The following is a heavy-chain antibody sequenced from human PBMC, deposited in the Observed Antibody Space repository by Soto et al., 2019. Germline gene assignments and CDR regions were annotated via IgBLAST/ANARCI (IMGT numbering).Heavy chain of an antibody. D-gene: IGHD5-18*01. CDR2: IKPDGSEK. CDR1: GFSFSTYW. Sequence: EVQLVESGGGLVQPGGSLRLSCVASGFSFSTYWMTWVSQAPGKGLEWVANIKPDGSEKYYVGSVKGRFTISRDNAKNSLYLEMNSLRAEYTAVYYCTRDTAMTEYWGQGTLVTVSS. V-gene: IGHV3-7*01. J-gene: IGHJ4*02. CDR3: TRDTAMTEY.